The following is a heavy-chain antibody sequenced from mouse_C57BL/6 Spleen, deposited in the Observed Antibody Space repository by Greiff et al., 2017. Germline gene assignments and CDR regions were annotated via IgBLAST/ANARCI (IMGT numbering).Heavy chain of an antibody. CDR2: ISTYYGDA. Sequence: QVQLKESGPELVRPGVSVKISCKGSGYTFTDYAMHWVKQSHAKSLEWIGVISTYYGDASYNQKFKDKATMTVDKSSSTAYMELARLTSEYSAVRGLGVTTSWFAYWGQGTLVTVSA. J-gene: IGHJ3*01. V-gene: IGHV1-67*01. CDR1: GYTFTDYA. D-gene: IGHD2-5*01. CDR3: GVTTSWFAY.